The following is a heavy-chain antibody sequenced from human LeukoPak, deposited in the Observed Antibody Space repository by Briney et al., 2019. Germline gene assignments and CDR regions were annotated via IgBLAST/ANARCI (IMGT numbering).Heavy chain of an antibody. CDR1: GFTFSSYA. V-gene: IGHV3-23*01. CDR2: ISGSGAST. CDR3: AKSRSSSSTSCYNY. D-gene: IGHD2-2*02. Sequence: GGSLRLSCAASGFTFSSYAMNWVRQAPGKGLEWVSAISGSGASTYYADSVKDRFTLSRDDSKNTLYLQMNSLRAEDTAVYYCAKSRSSSSTSCYNYWGQGTLVTVSS. J-gene: IGHJ4*02.